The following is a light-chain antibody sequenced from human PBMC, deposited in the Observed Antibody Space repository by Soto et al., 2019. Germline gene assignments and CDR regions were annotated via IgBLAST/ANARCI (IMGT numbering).Light chain of an antibody. CDR3: QQGHNWPLT. CDR1: QSINSE. CDR2: GAS. Sequence: EIVMTQSPATLSLSPGERAALSCMASQSINSELAWYQKKPGQPPRLLIYGASTRATGVPARFTGSESGSEFTLTISGLQSEDFAVYYCQQGHNWPLTFGQGTRLEI. J-gene: IGKJ2*01. V-gene: IGKV3-15*01.